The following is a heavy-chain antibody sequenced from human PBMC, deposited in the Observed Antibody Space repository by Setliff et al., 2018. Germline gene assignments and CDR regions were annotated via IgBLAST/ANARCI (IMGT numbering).Heavy chain of an antibody. CDR1: GYTFAESI. J-gene: IGHJ5*01. CDR2: ISVYNGHR. CDR3: ARELRSPYWHLDS. V-gene: IGHV1-18*01. D-gene: IGHD3-16*01. Sequence: ASVKVSCKASGYTFAESIVSWVRQAPGQGLEWMGWISVYNGHRYSAQKLQGRVSMTTDTSTNMAYMELRSLRSDDTAVYYCARELRSPYWHLDSWGQGTQVTVSS.